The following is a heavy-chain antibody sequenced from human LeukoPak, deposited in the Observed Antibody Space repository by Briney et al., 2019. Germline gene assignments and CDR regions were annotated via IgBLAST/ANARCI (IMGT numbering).Heavy chain of an antibody. V-gene: IGHV4-34*01. CDR1: GGSFSVNY. CDR3: ARGKRGYSSSWYDY. Sequence: SETLSLTCAVYGGSFSVNYWSWIRQPPGKGLEWIGEINHSGSTNYNPSLKSRVTISVDTSKNQFSLKLSSVTAADTAVYYCARGKRGYSSSWYDYWGQGTLVTVSS. CDR2: INHSGST. J-gene: IGHJ4*02. D-gene: IGHD6-13*01.